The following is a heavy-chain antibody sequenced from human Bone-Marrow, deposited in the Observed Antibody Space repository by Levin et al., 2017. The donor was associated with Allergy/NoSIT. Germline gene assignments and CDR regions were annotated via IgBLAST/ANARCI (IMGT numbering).Heavy chain of an antibody. V-gene: IGHV1-2*02. CDR3: ARALEGDSYGYAFDY. CDR2: INPNSGGT. D-gene: IGHD5-18*01. J-gene: IGHJ4*02. Sequence: ASVKVSCKASGYTFTGYYMHWVRQAPGQGLEWMGWINPNSGGTNYAQKFQGRVTMTRDTSISTAYMELSRLRSDDTAVYYCARALEGDSYGYAFDYWGQGTLVTVSS. CDR1: GYTFTGYY.